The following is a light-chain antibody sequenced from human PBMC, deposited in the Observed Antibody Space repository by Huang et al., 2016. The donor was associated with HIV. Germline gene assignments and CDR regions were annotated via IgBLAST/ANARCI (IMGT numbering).Light chain of an antibody. CDR3: QQSFSVPRT. J-gene: IGKJ1*01. Sequence: DIQMTQSPPSLSASVGDRVTFTCRANHTISKSLNWYQQKPGIAPKLLIYTASTLESGVPSRFSGSGSGSRFTLNITNLQPEDFATYYCQQSFSVPRTFG. CDR1: HTISKS. V-gene: IGKV1-39*01. CDR2: TAS.